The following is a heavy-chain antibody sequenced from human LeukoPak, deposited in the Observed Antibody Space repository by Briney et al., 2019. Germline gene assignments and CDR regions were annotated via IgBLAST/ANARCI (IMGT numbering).Heavy chain of an antibody. CDR3: ARERAQYSVAADY. CDR1: GYTFTTYG. D-gene: IGHD2-15*01. Sequence: ASVKVSCKASGYTFTTYGINWVRQAPGQGLEWMGWISAYNGNTNYAQKVQGRVTMTTDTSTSTAYMELRSLKSDDTAVYYCARERAQYSVAADYWGQGTLVTVSS. J-gene: IGHJ4*02. CDR2: ISAYNGNT. V-gene: IGHV1-18*01.